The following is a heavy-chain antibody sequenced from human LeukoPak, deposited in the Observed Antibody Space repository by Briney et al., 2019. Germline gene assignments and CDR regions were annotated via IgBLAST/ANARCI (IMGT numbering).Heavy chain of an antibody. CDR2: IIPIFGTA. V-gene: IGHV1-69*06. CDR1: GGTFSSYA. CDR3: AGGRYVQLWFGDY. J-gene: IGHJ4*02. Sequence: GASVKVSCKASGGTFSSYAISWVRQAPGQGLEWMGGIIPIFGTANYAQKFQGRVTITADKFTSTAYMELSSLRSEDTAVYYCAGGRYVQLWFGDYWGQGTLVTVSS. D-gene: IGHD5-18*01.